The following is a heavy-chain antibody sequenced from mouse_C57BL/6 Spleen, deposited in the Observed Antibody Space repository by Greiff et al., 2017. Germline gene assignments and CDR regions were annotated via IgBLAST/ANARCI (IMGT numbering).Heavy chain of an antibody. CDR3: ARGLTTVVATEAMDY. Sequence: QVHVKQSGPELVKPGASVKISCKASGYSFTSYYIHWVKQRPGQGLEWIGWIYPGSGNTKYNEKFKGKATLTADTSSSTAYMQLSSLTSEDSAVYYCARGLTTVVATEAMDYWGQGTSVTVSS. V-gene: IGHV1-66*01. J-gene: IGHJ4*01. CDR2: IYPGSGNT. CDR1: GYSFTSYY. D-gene: IGHD1-1*01.